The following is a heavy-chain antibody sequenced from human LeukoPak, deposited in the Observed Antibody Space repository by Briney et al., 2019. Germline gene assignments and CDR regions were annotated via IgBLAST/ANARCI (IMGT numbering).Heavy chain of an antibody. Sequence: SETLSLTCSVSGVSIGDPPDHWTWIRHPPRKGLEWIGTIYSFGGSHSSPSLQSRVTLSLDTSKNQFSLRLTSVTAADTAVYFCAKGTPDSWGPGILVTVSS. D-gene: IGHD2-15*01. CDR2: IYSFGGS. J-gene: IGHJ4*02. CDR3: AKGTPDS. V-gene: IGHV4-39*07. CDR1: GVSIGDPPDH.